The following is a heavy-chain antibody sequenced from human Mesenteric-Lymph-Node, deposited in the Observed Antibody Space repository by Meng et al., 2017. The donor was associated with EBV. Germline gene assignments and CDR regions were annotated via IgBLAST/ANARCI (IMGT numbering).Heavy chain of an antibody. CDR1: GGSFSDYH. CDR2: INHGRST. J-gene: IGHJ4*02. V-gene: IGHV4-34*01. D-gene: IGHD3-10*01. Sequence: QLQHQHLVAGRLKPSMTLSLTCAFYGGSFSDYHWSWIRQPPGKGLEWIGEINHGRSTNYNPSLKSRVTISVDTSKNQFSLKLSSVTAADTAVYYCARIRANSGSGGYDSGFDYWGQGTLVTVFS. CDR3: ARIRANSGSGGYDSGFDY.